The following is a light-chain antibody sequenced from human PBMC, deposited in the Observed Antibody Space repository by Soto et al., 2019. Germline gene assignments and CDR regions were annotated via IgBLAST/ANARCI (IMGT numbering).Light chain of an antibody. Sequence: EIVLTQSPTTLSLSPGEGATLSCRASQSVSRFLAWFQQKPGQAPRLLIYDASNRATGIPARFSGSGSGTDFTLTISSLEHEDFAVYYCQQRSNWPLTFGPGTKVDMK. J-gene: IGKJ3*01. CDR1: QSVSRF. CDR2: DAS. CDR3: QQRSNWPLT. V-gene: IGKV3-11*01.